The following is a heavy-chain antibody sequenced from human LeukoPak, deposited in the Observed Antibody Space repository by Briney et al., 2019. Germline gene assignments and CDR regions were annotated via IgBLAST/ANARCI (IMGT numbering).Heavy chain of an antibody. V-gene: IGHV1-18*01. J-gene: IGHJ4*02. D-gene: IGHD3-9*01. CDR3: ARLRYFDWLSQPFNY. Sequence: ASVKVSCKASGYTFTSYGISWVRQAPGQGLEWMGWISAYNGNTNYAQKLQGRVTMTTDTSTSTAYMELRSLRSDDTAVYYCARLRYFDWLSQPFNYWGQGTLVTVSS. CDR2: ISAYNGNT. CDR1: GYTFTSYG.